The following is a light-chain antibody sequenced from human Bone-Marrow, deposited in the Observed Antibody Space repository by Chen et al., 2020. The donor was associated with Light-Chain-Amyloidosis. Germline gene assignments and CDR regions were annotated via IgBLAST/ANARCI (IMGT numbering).Light chain of an antibody. V-gene: IGLV1-40*01. J-gene: IGLJ1*01. CDR3: QTYANATHV. CDR2: GNT. CDR1: SSNIGAGND. Sequence: QSVLTQPPSVSGAPRQKVTILCTGSSSNIGAGNDVHWYLQLPGTTPKILIYGNTNRLSGVPSRCSGSKSGNSASLVISGLQPDDEADYHCQTYANATHVFGTGTKVIVL.